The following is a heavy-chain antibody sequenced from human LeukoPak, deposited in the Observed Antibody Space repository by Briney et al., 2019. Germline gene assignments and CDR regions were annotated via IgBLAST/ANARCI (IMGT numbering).Heavy chain of an antibody. CDR2: IYYSGST. D-gene: IGHD6-19*01. Sequence: PSETLSLTCTVSGGSISTYYWSWIRQPPGRGLEYIGYIYYSGSTNYNPSLKSRVTMSLDTSKNQFSLKLSSVTAADTAVYYCARGNGWYYPWGQGTLVTVSS. J-gene: IGHJ5*02. V-gene: IGHV4-59*01. CDR1: GGSISTYY. CDR3: ARGNGWYYP.